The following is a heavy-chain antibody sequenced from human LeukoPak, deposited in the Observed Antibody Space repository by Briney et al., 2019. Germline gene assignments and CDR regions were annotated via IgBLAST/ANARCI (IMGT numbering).Heavy chain of an antibody. D-gene: IGHD5-12*01. CDR1: GYTFTSYY. CDR2: INHSGGST. Sequence: ASVKVSCKASGYTFTSYYMHWVRQPPSQGLEWMGIINHSGGSTSYAQKFQGRVNMTTDTSTSTAYMELRRLRSDDTAVYYCARSGDSGYDWGAYYYYYMDVWGKGTTVTVSS. V-gene: IGHV1-46*01. CDR3: ARSGDSGYDWGAYYYYYMDV. J-gene: IGHJ6*03.